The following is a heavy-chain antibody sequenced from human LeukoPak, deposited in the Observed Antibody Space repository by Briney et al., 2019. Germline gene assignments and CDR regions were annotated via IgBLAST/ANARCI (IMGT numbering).Heavy chain of an antibody. J-gene: IGHJ5*02. V-gene: IGHV4-59*01. Sequence: PSETLSLTCTVSGGSISSYYWSWIRQPPGKGLEWIGYIYYSGSTNYNPSLKSRVTISVDTSKNQFSLKLSSVTAADTAVYYCARDGGLSPEWNWFDPWGQGTLVTVSS. CDR2: IYYSGST. D-gene: IGHD2/OR15-2a*01. CDR3: ARDGGLSPEWNWFDP. CDR1: GGSISSYY.